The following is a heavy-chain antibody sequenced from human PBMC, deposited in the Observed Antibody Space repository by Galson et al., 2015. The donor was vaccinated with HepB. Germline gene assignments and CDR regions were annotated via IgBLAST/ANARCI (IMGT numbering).Heavy chain of an antibody. CDR3: ARGGWELLINWFDP. V-gene: IGHV4-34*09. D-gene: IGHD1-26*01. CDR1: GGSFSGHY. J-gene: IGHJ5*02. Sequence: TLSLTCAVYGGSFSGHYWSWIRQPPGKGLEWIGYIYYGGSTYYNPSLKSRVTISVDTSKNQFSLKLSSVTAADTAVYYCARGGWELLINWFDPWGQGTLVTVSS. CDR2: IYYGGST.